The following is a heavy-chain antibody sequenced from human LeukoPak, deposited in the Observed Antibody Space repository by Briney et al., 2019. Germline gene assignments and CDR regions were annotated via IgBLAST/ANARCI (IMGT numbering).Heavy chain of an antibody. V-gene: IGHV3-74*01. D-gene: IGHD2/OR15-2a*01. J-gene: IGHJ6*02. CDR1: GFTFSRYW. Sequence: AGGSLRLSCAASGFTFSRYWMDWLRQAPGKGPGWVSRISTDGSSTSYADSVKGRFTISRDNGKNTLYLQLNSLRAEDTAVYYCASYLTSIPSGMDVWGQGTTVTVSS. CDR2: ISTDGSST. CDR3: ASYLTSIPSGMDV.